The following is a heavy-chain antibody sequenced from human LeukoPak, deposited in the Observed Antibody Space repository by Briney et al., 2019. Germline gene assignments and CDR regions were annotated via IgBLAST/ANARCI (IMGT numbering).Heavy chain of an antibody. CDR2: INPSGGST. Sequence: ASVKVSCKASGYTFTSYYMHWVRQAPGQGLEWMGIINPSGGSTSYAQKFQGRVTITRDTSASTAYMELSSLRSEDTAVYYCAINYYDSSGFDYWGQGTLVTVSS. J-gene: IGHJ4*02. CDR3: AINYYDSSGFDY. CDR1: GYTFTSYY. V-gene: IGHV1-46*01. D-gene: IGHD3-22*01.